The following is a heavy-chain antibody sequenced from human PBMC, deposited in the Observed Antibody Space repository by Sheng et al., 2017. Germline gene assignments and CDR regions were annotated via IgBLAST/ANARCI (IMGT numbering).Heavy chain of an antibody. J-gene: IGHJ4*02. CDR3: ASTKEYGVVTASSLDY. D-gene: IGHD2-21*02. CDR2: ISYDGSNK. V-gene: IGHV3-30*04. CDR1: GFTFSSYA. Sequence: QVQLVESGGGVVQPGRSLRLSCAASGFTFSSYAMHWVRQAPGKGLEWVAVISYDGSNKYYADSVKGRFTISRDNSKNTLYLQMNSLRAEDTAVYYCASTKEYGVVTASSLDYWGQGTLVTVSS.